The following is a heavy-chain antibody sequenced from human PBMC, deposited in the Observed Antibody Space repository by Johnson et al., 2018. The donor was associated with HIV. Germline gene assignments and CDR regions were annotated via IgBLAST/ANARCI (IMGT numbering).Heavy chain of an antibody. V-gene: IGHV3-30*02. J-gene: IGHJ3*02. CDR1: GFTFSSYG. D-gene: IGHD6-25*01. CDR2: IRYDGSNK. CDR3: ALKAAFKDAFDI. Sequence: QVQLVESGGGVVQPGGSLRLSCVASGFTFSSYGMHWVRQAPCKGLEWVAFIRYDGSNKYYADSVKGRFTVSRDNSKNTLYLQMNSLRAEDTAVYYCALKAAFKDAFDIWGQGTMVTVSS.